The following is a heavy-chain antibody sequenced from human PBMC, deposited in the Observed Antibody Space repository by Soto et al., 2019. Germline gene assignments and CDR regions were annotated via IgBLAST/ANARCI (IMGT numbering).Heavy chain of an antibody. V-gene: IGHV4-4*07. CDR1: GGSISTFY. Sequence: SETLSLTCSVSGGSISTFYWSWVRQPAGKGLEWIGRIFSSGSTSFNPSLESRVAMSVDTSKNHFSLNLSSVTAADMAVYYCAREGSYSAYNFAHGIQLWSFDFWGQGALVTVSS. J-gene: IGHJ4*02. D-gene: IGHD5-12*01. CDR2: IFSSGST. CDR3: AREGSYSAYNFAHGIQLWSFDF.